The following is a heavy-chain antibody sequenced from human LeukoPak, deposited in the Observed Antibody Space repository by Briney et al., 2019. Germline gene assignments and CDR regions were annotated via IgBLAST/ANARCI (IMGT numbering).Heavy chain of an antibody. J-gene: IGHJ4*02. Sequence: GGSLRLSCAASGFLFNDYGMHWVRQAPGKGLEWVGFIEADGSSQCYLDSVKGRFTISRDNSKNTLFLQMNSLRPEDTAIYYCAKELIRSVVISGTSYFHYWGQGTLVSVSS. CDR3: AKELIRSVVISGTSYFHY. D-gene: IGHD2-15*01. V-gene: IGHV3-30*02. CDR2: IEADGSSQ. CDR1: GFLFNDYG.